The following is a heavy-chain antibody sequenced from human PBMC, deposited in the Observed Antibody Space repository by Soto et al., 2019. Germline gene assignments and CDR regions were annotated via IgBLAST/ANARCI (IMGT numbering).Heavy chain of an antibody. CDR3: LTNLGH. D-gene: IGHD7-27*01. CDR1: GITFSSYW. Sequence: EVQLMESGGGLVQPGGSLRLSCAASGITFSSYWMDWVRQAPGKGLVWVSRIKSDGSSISYADSVEGRFTISRDNVKNTLYLQMNSLRSEDTAVYYCLTNLGHWGQGTLVTVSS. CDR2: IKSDGSSI. J-gene: IGHJ4*02. V-gene: IGHV3-74*01.